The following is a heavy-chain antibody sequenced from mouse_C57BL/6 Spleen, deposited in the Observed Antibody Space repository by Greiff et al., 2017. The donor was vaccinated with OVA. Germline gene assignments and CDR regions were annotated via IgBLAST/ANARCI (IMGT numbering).Heavy chain of an antibody. V-gene: IGHV1-82*01. CDR2: IYPGGGGT. D-gene: IGHD3-2*02. Sequence: QVQLQQSGPELVKPGASVKISCKASGYAFTSYWMNWVKQRPGKGLEWIGRIYPGGGGTTYNGTFKGKATLSADKSSSTAYLQLSSLTSEDSTVFYYGRRSAQTTEWIAYWGQGTLVTVSS. CDR3: GRRSAQTTEWIAY. J-gene: IGHJ3*01. CDR1: GYAFTSYW.